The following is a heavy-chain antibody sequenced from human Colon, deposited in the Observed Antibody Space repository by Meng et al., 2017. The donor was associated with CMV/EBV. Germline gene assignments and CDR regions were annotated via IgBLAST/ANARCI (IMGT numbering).Heavy chain of an antibody. D-gene: IGHD3-22*01. V-gene: IGHV1-2*02. J-gene: IGHJ1*01. Sequence: QVQLVQSGEAVKKPGASVKLSCKASGYTFTGYYMHWVRQAPGQGLEWMGWINPNSGGTNYAQKFQGRVTMTRDTSISTAYMELSRLRSDDTAVYYCATVSSGYYLYFQHWGQGTLVTVSS. CDR3: ATVSSGYYLYFQH. CDR2: INPNSGGT. CDR1: GYTFTGYY.